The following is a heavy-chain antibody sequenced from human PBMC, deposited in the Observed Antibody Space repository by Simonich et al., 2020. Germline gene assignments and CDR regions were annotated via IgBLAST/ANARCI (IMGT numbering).Heavy chain of an antibody. CDR3: ARWIAVAGTGAYGMDV. J-gene: IGHJ6*02. CDR2: ISSSSSYI. Sequence: EVQLVESGVGLVKPGGSLRLSCAASGFTFSSYSMNWVRQAPGKGMEGVYSISSSSSYIYYADSVKGRFTISRDNAKNTLYRKMNSLRAEDTAVYYCARWIAVAGTGAYGMDVWGQGTTVTVSS. V-gene: IGHV3-21*01. CDR1: GFTFSSYS. D-gene: IGHD6-19*01.